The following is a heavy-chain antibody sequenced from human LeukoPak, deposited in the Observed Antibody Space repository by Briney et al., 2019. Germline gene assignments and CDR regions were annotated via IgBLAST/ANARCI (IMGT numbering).Heavy chain of an antibody. Sequence: GASVKVSCKASGYTFSSFDINWVRQATGQGLEWMGWINPNRGNTGHAQKFQDRVTMTRNISISTAYMELSSLISDDTAVYYCARGFPGSGTYYIDYWGQGTLVTVSS. CDR3: ARGFPGSGTYYIDY. CDR2: INPNRGNT. CDR1: GYTFSSFD. V-gene: IGHV1-8*01. J-gene: IGHJ4*02. D-gene: IGHD3-10*01.